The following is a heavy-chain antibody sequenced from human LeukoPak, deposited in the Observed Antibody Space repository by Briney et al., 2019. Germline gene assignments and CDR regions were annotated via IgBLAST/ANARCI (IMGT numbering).Heavy chain of an antibody. D-gene: IGHD5-12*01. V-gene: IGHV3-66*01. J-gene: IGHJ4*02. CDR1: GFTVSSNY. CDR2: IYSGGST. Sequence: GGSLRLSCAASGFTVSSNYMSWVHQAPGKGLEWVSVIYSGGSTYYADSVKGRFTISRDNSKNTLYLQMNSLRAEDTAVYYCAKGSSGYDYYFDYWGQGTLVTVSS. CDR3: AKGSSGYDYYFDY.